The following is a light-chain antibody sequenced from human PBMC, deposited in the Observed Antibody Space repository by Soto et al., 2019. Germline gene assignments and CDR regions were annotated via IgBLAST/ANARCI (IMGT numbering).Light chain of an antibody. Sequence: QSAPTQPPSASGSPGQSVTISCTGTSSDVGAYKYVSWYQQYPGKAPKLMIYEVTKRPSGVPDRFSGFKSGNTASLTVSGLQAEDEADYYCTSYVGNDIWVFGGGTKVTVL. CDR1: SSDVGAYKY. CDR3: TSYVGNDIWV. J-gene: IGLJ3*02. V-gene: IGLV2-8*01. CDR2: EVT.